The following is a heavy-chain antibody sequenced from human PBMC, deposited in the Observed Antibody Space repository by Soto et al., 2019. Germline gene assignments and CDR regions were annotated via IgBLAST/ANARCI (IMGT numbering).Heavy chain of an antibody. V-gene: IGHV1-18*04. CDR2: ISAKSGNT. CDR1: GYTFTTSG. D-gene: IGHD1-7*01. CDR3: TRAGASDWNYVSTSS. J-gene: IGHJ4*02. Sequence: QLVQSGAEVKKPGASVKVSCKASGYTFTTSGFNWVRQAPGQGLEWVGWISAKSGNTNYAQKLQGRVTMTKDKATSTVYMELKSVTSDDTAIYYCTRAGASDWNYVSTSSWGQGTLVTVSS.